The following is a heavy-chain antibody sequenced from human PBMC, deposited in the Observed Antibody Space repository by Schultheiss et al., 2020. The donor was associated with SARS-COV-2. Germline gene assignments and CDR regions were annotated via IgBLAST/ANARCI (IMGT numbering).Heavy chain of an antibody. V-gene: IGHV4-4*07. CDR1: GGSINGYY. CDR3: ARDVSGSEGYCSSTSCWGGPWFDP. CDR2: IYTSGST. D-gene: IGHD2-2*01. Sequence: SETLSLTCTVSGGSINGYYWSWIRQPAGKGLEWIGRIYTSGSTNYNPSLKSRVTMSVDTSKNQFSLKLSSVTAADTAVYYCARDVSGSEGYCSSTSCWGGPWFDPWGQGTLVTVSS. J-gene: IGHJ5*02.